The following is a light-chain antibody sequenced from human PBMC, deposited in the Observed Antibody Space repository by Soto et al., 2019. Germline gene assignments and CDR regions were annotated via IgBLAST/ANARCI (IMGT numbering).Light chain of an antibody. V-gene: IGKV3-20*01. CDR3: QQYGSSPPT. J-gene: IGKJ1*01. CDR1: QSVSSNY. Sequence: EIVLTQSPGTLSLSPGERATLSCRASQSVSSNYLAWYRLKPFQAPRLLIYGASSRATGIPDRFSGSGSGTDFTLTITRLEPEDFAVDYSQQYGSSPPTFGPGTRVEIK. CDR2: GAS.